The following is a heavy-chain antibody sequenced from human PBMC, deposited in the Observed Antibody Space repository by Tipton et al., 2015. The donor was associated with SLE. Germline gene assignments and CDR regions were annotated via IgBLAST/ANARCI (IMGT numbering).Heavy chain of an antibody. D-gene: IGHD2-15*01. Sequence: TLSLTCTVSGGSISSGSYYRSWIRQPPGKGPEWIGEINHSGSTNYNPSLKSRVTISVDTSKNQFSLKLSSVTAADTAVYYCARGISDAFDIWGQGTMVTVSS. CDR3: ARGISDAFDI. V-gene: IGHV4-39*07. CDR1: GGSISSGSYY. CDR2: INHSGST. J-gene: IGHJ3*02.